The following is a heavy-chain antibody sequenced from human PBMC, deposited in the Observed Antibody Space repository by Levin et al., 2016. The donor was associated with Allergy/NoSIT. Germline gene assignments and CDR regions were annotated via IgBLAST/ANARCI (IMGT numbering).Heavy chain of an antibody. V-gene: IGHV3-30*04. D-gene: IGHD2/OR15-2a*01. J-gene: IGHJ6*02. Sequence: GESLKISCAASGFTFNSYAMNWVRQAPGKGLEWVATISYDGRNEYYADSVRGRFTISRDDSKNTVYLATNSLRGGDTAVYYCSRDARERGSIRRRQFYRYGMDLWGQGTTVTVS. CDR3: SRDARERGSIRRRQFYRYGMDL. CDR2: ISYDGRNE. CDR1: GFTFNSYA.